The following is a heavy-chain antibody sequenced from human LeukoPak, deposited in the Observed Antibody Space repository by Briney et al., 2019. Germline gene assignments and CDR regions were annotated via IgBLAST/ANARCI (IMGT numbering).Heavy chain of an antibody. V-gene: IGHV1-69*04. Sequence: SVKVSCKASGGTFSSYAISWVRQAPGQGLEWMGRIIPIFGIANYAQKFQGRVTITADKSTSTAYMELSSLRSEDTAVYYCARDEWELLGDYYSDYWGQGTLVTVSS. D-gene: IGHD1-26*01. CDR2: IIPIFGIA. CDR3: ARDEWELLGDYYSDY. CDR1: GGTFSSYA. J-gene: IGHJ4*02.